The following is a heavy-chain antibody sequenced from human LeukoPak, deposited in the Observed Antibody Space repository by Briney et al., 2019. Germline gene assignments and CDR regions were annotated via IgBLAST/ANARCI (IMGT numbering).Heavy chain of an antibody. D-gene: IGHD6-13*01. J-gene: IGHJ3*02. CDR1: GFTFSSYC. V-gene: IGHV3-30*18. Sequence: PGGSLRLSCAASGFTFSSYCMHWVRQAPGKGLEWVGVISYDGSNKYYADSLKGRFTISRDNSKNTLYLQMNSLRAEDTAVYYCAKAGYSSSWYFGGAFDIWGQGTMVTVSS. CDR2: ISYDGSNK. CDR3: AKAGYSSSWYFGGAFDI.